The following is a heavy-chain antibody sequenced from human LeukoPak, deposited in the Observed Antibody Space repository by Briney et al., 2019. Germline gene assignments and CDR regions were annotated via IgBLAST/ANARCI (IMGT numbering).Heavy chain of an antibody. J-gene: IGHJ4*02. D-gene: IGHD3-3*01. Sequence: GGSLRLSCEASGFTFSSYWLSWVRQAPGKGLEWVANIKQDGSEKYYVDTVMGRFTISRDNAKNSLYLQMNSLRAEDTAVYYCARCPDFWSGYADYWGQGTLVTVSS. CDR3: ARCPDFWSGYADY. V-gene: IGHV3-7*01. CDR1: GFTFSSYW. CDR2: IKQDGSEK.